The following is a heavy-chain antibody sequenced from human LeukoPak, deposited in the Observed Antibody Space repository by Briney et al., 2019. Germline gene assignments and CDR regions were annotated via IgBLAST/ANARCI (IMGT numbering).Heavy chain of an antibody. D-gene: IGHD5-18*01. V-gene: IGHV1-69*05. CDR2: IIPIFGTA. CDR3: ARGGYSYGYGSPFDY. Sequence: ASVKVSCKASGGTFSSYAISWVRQAPGQGLEWMGRIIPIFGTANYAQKFQGRVTITTDESTSTAYMELSSLRSEDTAVYYCARGGYSYGYGSPFDYWGQGTLVTVSS. J-gene: IGHJ4*02. CDR1: GGTFSSYA.